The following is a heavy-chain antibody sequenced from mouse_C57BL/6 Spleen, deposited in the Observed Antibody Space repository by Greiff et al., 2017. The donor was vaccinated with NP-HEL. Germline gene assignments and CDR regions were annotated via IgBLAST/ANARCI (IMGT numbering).Heavy chain of an antibody. D-gene: IGHD1-1*01. V-gene: IGHV4-1*01. J-gene: IGHJ4*01. CDR1: GIDFSRYW. CDR2: INPDSSTI. CDR3: ARLLYYDGSSPYAVDY. Sequence: EVKLLESGGGLVQPGGSLKLSCAASGIDFSRYWMSWVRRAPGKGLEWIGEINPDSSTINYAPSLKDKFIISRDNATNTLYLQMSKVRSEDTALYDCARLLYYDGSSPYAVDYWGQGTSVTVAS.